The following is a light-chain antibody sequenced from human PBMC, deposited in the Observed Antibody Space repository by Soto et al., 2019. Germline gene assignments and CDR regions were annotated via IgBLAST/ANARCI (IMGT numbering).Light chain of an antibody. V-gene: IGLV2-14*02. Sequence: QSALTQPASVSGSLGQSITISCTGTSSDVGSYNLVSWYQKHPGKAPKLMIYEGSKRPSGVSNRFSGSKSGNTASLTISGLQAEDEADYYCSSYTTSSTRVFGPGTKLTVL. CDR3: SSYTTSSTRV. CDR2: EGS. CDR1: SSDVGSYNL. J-gene: IGLJ1*01.